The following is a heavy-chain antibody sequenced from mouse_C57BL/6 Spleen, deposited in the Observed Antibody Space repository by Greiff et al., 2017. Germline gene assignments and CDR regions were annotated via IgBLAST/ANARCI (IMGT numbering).Heavy chain of an antibody. V-gene: IGHV1-26*01. CDR2: INPNNGGT. J-gene: IGHJ3*01. CDR1: GYTFTDYY. D-gene: IGHD1-1*01. CDR3: ARIYYYGSS. Sequence: VQLQQSGPELVKPGASVKISCKASGYTFTDYYMNWVKQSHGKSLEWIGDINPNNGGTSYNQKFKGKATLTVDKSSSTAYMELRSLTSEDSAVYYCARIYYYGSSWGQGTLVTVSA.